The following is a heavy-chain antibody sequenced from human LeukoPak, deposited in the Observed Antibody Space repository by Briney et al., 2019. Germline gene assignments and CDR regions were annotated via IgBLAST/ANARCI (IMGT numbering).Heavy chain of an antibody. V-gene: IGHV3-23*01. CDR2: ISGSGGST. CDR3: AKDVRGSGSPQGY. CDR1: GFTFSSYA. J-gene: IGHJ4*02. Sequence: GGSLRLSCAASGFTFSSYAMSWVRQAPGKGLEWVSAISGSGGSTYYADSVKGRFTISRDNSKNTLYLQMNSLRAEDTAGYYCAKDVRGSGSPQGYWGQGTLVTVSS. D-gene: IGHD3-10*01.